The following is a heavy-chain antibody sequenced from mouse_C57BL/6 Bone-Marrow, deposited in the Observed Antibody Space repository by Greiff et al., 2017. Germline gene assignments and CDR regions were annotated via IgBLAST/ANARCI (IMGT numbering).Heavy chain of an antibody. Sequence: EVQRVESGGGLVKPGGSLKLSCAASGFTFSDYGMYWVRQAPEKGLEWVAYISSGGSTIYYADTVKGRFTISRDNAKNTLFLQMSSLRSEDTAIYYCASAYAVVFWDRGNSVTVTS. CDR3: ASAYAVVF. V-gene: IGHV5-17*01. CDR2: ISSGGSTI. J-gene: IGHJ4*01. CDR1: GFTFSDYG.